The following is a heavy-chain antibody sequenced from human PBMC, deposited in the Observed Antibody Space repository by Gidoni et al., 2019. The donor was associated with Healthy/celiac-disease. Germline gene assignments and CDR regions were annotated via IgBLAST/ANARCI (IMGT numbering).Heavy chain of an antibody. CDR1: GFNVSSHY. V-gene: IGHV3-66*01. D-gene: IGHD3-10*01. CDR2: IYSGGST. J-gene: IGHJ3*02. Sequence: EVQLVESGGGLVQPGGSLRLSCAASGFNVSSHYMSWVRQAPGKGREWVSVIYSGGSTYYAESVKGRFTISRDNSKNTLYLQMNSLRAEDTAVYYCARDSGWADDAFDIWGQGTMVTVSS. CDR3: ARDSGWADDAFDI.